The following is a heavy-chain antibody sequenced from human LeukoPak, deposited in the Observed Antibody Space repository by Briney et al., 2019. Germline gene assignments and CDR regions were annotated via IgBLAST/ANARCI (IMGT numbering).Heavy chain of an antibody. D-gene: IGHD2-2*01. CDR3: ATESPIVVVPAAIHARYWFDP. J-gene: IGHJ5*02. Sequence: ASVKVSCKVSGYTLTELSMHWVRQAPGKGLEWMGGFDPEDGETIYAQKFQGRVTMTEDTSTDTAYMELSSLRSEDTAAYYCATESPIVVVPAAIHARYWFDPWGQGTLVTVSS. CDR1: GYTLTELS. V-gene: IGHV1-24*01. CDR2: FDPEDGET.